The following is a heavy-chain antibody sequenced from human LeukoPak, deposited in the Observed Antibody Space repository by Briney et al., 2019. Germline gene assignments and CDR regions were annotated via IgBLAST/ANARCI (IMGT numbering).Heavy chain of an antibody. CDR1: GGSISSSSYY. D-gene: IGHD3-10*01. J-gene: IGHJ6*03. CDR2: IYYSGST. Sequence: SETLSLTCTVSGGSISSSSYYWGWIRQPPGKGLEWIGSIYYSGSTYYNPSLKSRVTISVDTSKNQFSLKLSSVTAADTAVYYCARVRGVLNYYYYYMDVWGKGTTVTVSS. CDR3: ARVRGVLNYYYYYMDV. V-gene: IGHV4-39*07.